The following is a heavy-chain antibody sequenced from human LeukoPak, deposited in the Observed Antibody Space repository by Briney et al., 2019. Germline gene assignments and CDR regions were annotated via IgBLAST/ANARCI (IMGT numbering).Heavy chain of an antibody. D-gene: IGHD2-2*01. Sequence: GGSLRLSCAASGFTFSSYSMNWVRQAPGKGLEWVSSISSSSSYIYYADSVKGRFTISRDNAKNSLYLQMNSLRAEDTAVYYCASIGSVVPAAMAGYYYYMDVWGKGTTVTVSS. CDR1: GFTFSSYS. CDR3: ASIGSVVPAAMAGYYYYMDV. V-gene: IGHV3-21*01. J-gene: IGHJ6*03. CDR2: ISSSSSYI.